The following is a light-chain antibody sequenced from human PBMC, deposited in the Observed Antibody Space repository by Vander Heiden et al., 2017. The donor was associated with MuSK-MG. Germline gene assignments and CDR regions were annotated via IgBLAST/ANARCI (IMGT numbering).Light chain of an antibody. V-gene: IGLV2-14*03. CDR1: SDDIGAYSP. J-gene: IGLJ2*01. CDR2: VAS. CDR3: SSYSKTATLV. Sequence: QSTLTQVACGAGYLGGSITMSCTGTSDDIGAYSPFPSSPQHPGEAPKVVIYVASNGPSGVSKRFAVAQSGNTALLTISGLQAEDEADYSGSSYSKTATLVFGGGTKVTVL.